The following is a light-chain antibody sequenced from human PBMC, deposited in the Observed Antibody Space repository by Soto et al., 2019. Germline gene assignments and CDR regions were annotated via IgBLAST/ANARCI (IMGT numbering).Light chain of an antibody. CDR1: SSNIGKNT. J-gene: IGLJ1*01. V-gene: IGLV1-44*01. CDR3: AAWDDSLNGRV. CDR2: TNN. Sequence: QSVLTQPPSVSGTPGQRVTISCSGSSSNIGKNTVNWYQQLPGTAPKLLIYTNNQRPSGVPDRFSGSKSGTSASLAISGLQSEDEADYYCAAWDDSLNGRVFGTGTKVTVL.